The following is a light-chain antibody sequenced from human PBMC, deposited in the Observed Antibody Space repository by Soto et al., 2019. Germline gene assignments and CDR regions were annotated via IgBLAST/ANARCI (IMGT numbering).Light chain of an antibody. CDR1: SSNIGSNT. CDR2: SNN. CDR3: AAWDDSLNTVV. V-gene: IGLV1-44*01. J-gene: IGLJ2*01. Sequence: QSVLTQPPSASGTPGQRVTISCSGSSSNIGSNTVNWYQQFPGTAPKLLIYSNNQRPSGVPDRFSCSKSGTSASLAISGLQSEDEADYYCAAWDDSLNTVVFGGGTKVTVL.